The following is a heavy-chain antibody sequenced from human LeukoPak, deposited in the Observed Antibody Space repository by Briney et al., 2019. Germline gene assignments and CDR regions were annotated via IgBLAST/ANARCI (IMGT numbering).Heavy chain of an antibody. D-gene: IGHD2-2*01. CDR2: MNPNSGST. J-gene: IGHJ6*02. CDR3: ARGGEVPAANYYYYYGMDV. Sequence: ASVKVSCKASGYTFTSYDINWVRQATGQGLEWMGWMNPNSGSTGYAQKFQGRVAMTRNTSISTAYMELSSLRSEDTAVYYCARGGEVPAANYYYYYGMDVWGQGTTVTVSS. V-gene: IGHV1-8*01. CDR1: GYTFTSYD.